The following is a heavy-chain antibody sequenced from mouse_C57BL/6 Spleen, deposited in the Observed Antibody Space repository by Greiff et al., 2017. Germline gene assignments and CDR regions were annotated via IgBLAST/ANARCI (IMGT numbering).Heavy chain of an antibody. V-gene: IGHV1-55*01. J-gene: IGHJ2*01. D-gene: IGHD1-1*01. CDR1: GYTFTSYW. CDR2: IYPGSGST. CDR3: ARDEVGDYGSSSGFDY. Sequence: QVQLQQPGAELVKPGASVKMSCKASGYTFTSYWITWVKQRPGQGLEWIGDIYPGSGSTNYNEKFKSKATLTVDTSSSTAYMQLSSLTSEDSAVYYCARDEVGDYGSSSGFDYWGQGTTLTVSS.